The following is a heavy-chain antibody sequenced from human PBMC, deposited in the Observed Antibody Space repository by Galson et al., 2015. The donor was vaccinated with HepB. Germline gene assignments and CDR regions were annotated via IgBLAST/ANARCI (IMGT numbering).Heavy chain of an antibody. CDR1: GYRFTNNW. CDR2: IYPNDFET. CDR3: ARGYCSGKTCSGDFDL. D-gene: IGHD2-15*01. Sequence: QSGAEVKKPGESLRISCKGFGYRFTNNWIGWVRQRPGKGLEWIGIIYPNDFETKYSPSFQGQVSFSVEKSLSTAYLQWSSLKASDTATYYCARGYCSGKTCSGDFDLWGHGTLVTVSS. V-gene: IGHV5-51*03. J-gene: IGHJ4*01.